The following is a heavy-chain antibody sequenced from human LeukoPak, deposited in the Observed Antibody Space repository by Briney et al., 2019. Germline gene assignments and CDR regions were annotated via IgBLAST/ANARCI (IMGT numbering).Heavy chain of an antibody. V-gene: IGHV3-30-3*01. J-gene: IGHJ4*02. CDR1: GFTFSSYA. Sequence: PGRSLRLSCAASGFTFSSYAMHWVRQAPGKGLEWVSAISYDGSNKYYADSVKGRFTISRDNSKNTLYLQMNSLRAEHTAVYYCARVSPKVAVASYYFDYWGQGTLVTVSS. CDR3: ARVSPKVAVASYYFDY. D-gene: IGHD6-19*01. CDR2: ISYDGSNK.